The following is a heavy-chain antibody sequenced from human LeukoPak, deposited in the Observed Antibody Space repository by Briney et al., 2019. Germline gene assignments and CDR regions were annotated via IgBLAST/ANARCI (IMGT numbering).Heavy chain of an antibody. Sequence: PSETLSLTCTVSGGSISSYYWSWIRQPAGTALEWIGRIYTSGTITYNPSLKSRVTMSVDTSKNQFSLKLNSVTAADTAVYYCARPRSTYWYFDLWGRGTLVTVSS. V-gene: IGHV4-4*07. CDR1: GGSISSYY. CDR3: ARPRSTYWYFDL. D-gene: IGHD5/OR15-5a*01. J-gene: IGHJ2*01. CDR2: IYTSGTI.